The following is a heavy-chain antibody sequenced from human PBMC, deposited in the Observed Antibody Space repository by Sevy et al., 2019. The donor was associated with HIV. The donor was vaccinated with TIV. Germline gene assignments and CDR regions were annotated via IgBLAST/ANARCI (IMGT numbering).Heavy chain of an antibody. J-gene: IGHJ4*02. CDR2: IYYSGST. Sequence: PESLSLTCTVSGGSISSYYWSWIRQPPGKGLERIGYIYYSGSTNYNPSLKSRVTITVDTSKNQFSLKLSSVTAADTAVYYCARAVYYYDSSGYYGGYYFDYWGQGTLVTVSS. V-gene: IGHV4-59*01. D-gene: IGHD3-22*01. CDR3: ARAVYYYDSSGYYGGYYFDY. CDR1: GGSISSYY.